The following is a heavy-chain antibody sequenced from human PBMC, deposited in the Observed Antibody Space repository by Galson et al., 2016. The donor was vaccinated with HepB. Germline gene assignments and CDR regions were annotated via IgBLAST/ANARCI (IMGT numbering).Heavy chain of an antibody. V-gene: IGHV4-59*01. D-gene: IGHD1-14*01. J-gene: IGHJ6*02. CDR1: GGSISDYY. Sequence: ETLSLTCTVPGGSISDYYWSWIRQPPGKGLEWIGYIYNSGSTNYNPSLESRVTISIDTPKNQFSLKVSSVTAADTAVYYCARDRQPSRYHGLHVWGQGTTVTVSS. CDR3: ARDRQPSRYHGLHV. CDR2: IYNSGST.